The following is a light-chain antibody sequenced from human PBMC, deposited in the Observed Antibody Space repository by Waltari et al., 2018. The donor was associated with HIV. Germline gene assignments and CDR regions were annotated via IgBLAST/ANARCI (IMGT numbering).Light chain of an antibody. CDR1: QSVSSY. Sequence: EIVLTQSPATLSLSPGERATLSCGASQSVSSYLAWYQQKPGQAPRLLIYDASNRATGIPARFSGSGSGTDFTLTISSLEPEDFAVYYCQQRYNWLDTFGQGTKLEIK. CDR3: QQRYNWLDT. V-gene: IGKV3-11*01. J-gene: IGKJ2*01. CDR2: DAS.